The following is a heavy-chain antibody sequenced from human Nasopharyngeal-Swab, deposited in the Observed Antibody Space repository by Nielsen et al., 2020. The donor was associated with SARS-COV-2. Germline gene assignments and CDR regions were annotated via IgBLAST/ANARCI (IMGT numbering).Heavy chain of an antibody. CDR2: INPSGGNT. CDR1: GYTFTSYY. Sequence: ASVKVSCKASGYTFTSYYMHWVRQAPGQGLEWMGIINPSGGNTSYAQKFQGRVTMTRDTSTRTVYMELSSLRFEDTVVYYCARGGEYSYGFHTRRSYYMDVWGKGTTVTVSS. V-gene: IGHV1-46*01. D-gene: IGHD5-18*01. J-gene: IGHJ6*03. CDR3: ARGGEYSYGFHTRRSYYMDV.